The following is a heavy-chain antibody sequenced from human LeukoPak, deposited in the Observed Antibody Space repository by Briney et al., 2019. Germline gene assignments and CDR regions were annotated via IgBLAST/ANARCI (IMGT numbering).Heavy chain of an antibody. D-gene: IGHD3-10*01. CDR1: GGSISSSSYY. V-gene: IGHV4-39*07. CDR2: IYYSGST. CDR3: ARGWGTAMVRGYYFDY. J-gene: IGHJ4*02. Sequence: SETLSLTRTVSGGSISSSSYYWGWIRQPPGKGLEWIGSIYYSGSTYYNPSLKSRVTISVDTSKNQFSLKLSSVTAADTAVYYCARGWGTAMVRGYYFDYWGQGTLVTVSS.